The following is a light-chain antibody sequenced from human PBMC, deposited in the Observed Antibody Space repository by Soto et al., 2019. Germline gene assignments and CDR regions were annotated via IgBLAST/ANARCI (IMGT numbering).Light chain of an antibody. CDR3: SSYTSSIRI. V-gene: IGLV2-14*01. CDR2: EVT. CDR1: SSDVGDYNY. Sequence: QSALTQPASVSGSLGPSITISCRGFSSDVGDYNYVSWYQQHAGKVPKLIIYEVTNRPLGVSNRFSGSKSGYTASLTISGLQTDDEADYYCSSYTSSIRIFGGGTKLTVL. J-gene: IGLJ2*01.